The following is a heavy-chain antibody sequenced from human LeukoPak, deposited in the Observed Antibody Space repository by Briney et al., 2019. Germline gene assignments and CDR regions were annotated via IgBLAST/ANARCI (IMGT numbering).Heavy chain of an antibody. J-gene: IGHJ6*01. V-gene: IGHV3-23*01. CDR1: GFTFSSYA. Sequence: GGSLRLSCAASGFTFSSYAMSWVRQAPGKGLEWVSAISGSGGSTYYADSVKGRFTISRDNPKNTLYLQMNSLRAEDTAVYYCAKDLDCVFYYGMDVWGQGTRVSVSS. D-gene: IGHD3-9*01. CDR3: AKDLDCVFYYGMDV. CDR2: ISGSGGST.